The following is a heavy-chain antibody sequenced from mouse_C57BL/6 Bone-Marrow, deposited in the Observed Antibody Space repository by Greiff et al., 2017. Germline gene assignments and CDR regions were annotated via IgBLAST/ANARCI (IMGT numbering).Heavy chain of an antibody. Sequence: QVQLKQSGAELVKPGASVKMSCKASGYAFSSYGMHWVKQRPGKGLEWIGQIDPGDGGTSYNGKFKGKATLTADKSSSTAYMQLRSLTSEDSAVYFCARGGCYPFAYWGQGTLVTVSA. CDR2: IDPGDGGT. D-gene: IGHD2-12*01. CDR3: ARGGCYPFAY. V-gene: IGHV1-80*01. CDR1: GYAFSSYG. J-gene: IGHJ3*01.